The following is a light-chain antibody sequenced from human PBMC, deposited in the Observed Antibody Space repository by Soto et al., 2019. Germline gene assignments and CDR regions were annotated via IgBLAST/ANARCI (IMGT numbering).Light chain of an antibody. CDR1: QSVSSN. Sequence: EIVMTQSPATLSLSPGERATLSCRASQSVSSNLAWYQQKPGQAPRLLIYAASTRAAGVTARCSGSGSWRAFTPPTSSLQAPDFAVYYCQQYDSCPFTFGHGTKVDIK. CDR2: AAS. J-gene: IGKJ3*01. V-gene: IGKV3-15*01. CDR3: QQYDSCPFT.